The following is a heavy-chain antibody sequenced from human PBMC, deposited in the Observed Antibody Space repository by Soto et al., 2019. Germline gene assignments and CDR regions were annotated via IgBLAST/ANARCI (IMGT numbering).Heavy chain of an antibody. Sequence: SETLSLTCTVSGGSLSSGRYYWTWIRQHPGKDLEWIGYMYYSGNTYYNPSLKSRLVISVDSSKNQFSLKLTSVTAADTAVYYCARALGDYYYGMDVWGQGTTVTVSS. CDR3: ARALGDYYYGMDV. J-gene: IGHJ6*02. CDR2: MYYSGNT. CDR1: GGSLSSGRYY. D-gene: IGHD7-27*01. V-gene: IGHV4-31*03.